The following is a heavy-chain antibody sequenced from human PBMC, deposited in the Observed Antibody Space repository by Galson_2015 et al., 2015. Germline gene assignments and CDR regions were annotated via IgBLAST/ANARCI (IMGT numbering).Heavy chain of an antibody. CDR1: GYTFTSYG. V-gene: IGHV1-18*01. J-gene: IGHJ1*01. D-gene: IGHD6-19*01. CDR3: ARDTAISSGWWGGGLAPAEYFQH. Sequence: SVKVSCKASGYTFTSYGISWVRQAPGQGLEWMGWISAYNGNTNYAQKLQGRVTMTTDTSTSTAYMELRSLRSDDTALYYCARDTAISSGWWGGGLAPAEYFQHWGQGTLVTVSS. CDR2: ISAYNGNT.